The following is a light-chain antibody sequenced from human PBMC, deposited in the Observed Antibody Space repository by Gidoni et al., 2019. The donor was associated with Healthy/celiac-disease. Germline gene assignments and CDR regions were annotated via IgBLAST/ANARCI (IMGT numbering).Light chain of an antibody. Sequence: DIQMTQPPSSVSASVGDSVTITCRASHGISSWLAWYQQKPGKAPKLLIYAASSMQSGVPARFSGSGSGTDFTLTISSLQPEDFATYYCQQANSLPFTFGGGTKVEIK. J-gene: IGKJ4*01. V-gene: IGKV1-12*02. CDR3: QQANSLPFT. CDR1: HGISSW. CDR2: AAS.